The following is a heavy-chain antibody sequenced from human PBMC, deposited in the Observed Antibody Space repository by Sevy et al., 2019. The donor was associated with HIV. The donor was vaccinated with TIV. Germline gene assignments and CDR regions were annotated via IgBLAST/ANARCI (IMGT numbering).Heavy chain of an antibody. V-gene: IGHV3-48*02. D-gene: IGHD1-26*01. Sequence: GGSLRLSCAASGFTFSSYSMNWVRQAPGQGLEWVSYISSSSSTIYYADSVKGRFTISRDNAKNSLYLQMNSLRDADTAVYYCARLDTGIVGATTEGAFDIWGQGTMVTVSS. CDR2: ISSSSSTI. J-gene: IGHJ3*02. CDR3: ARLDTGIVGATTEGAFDI. CDR1: GFTFSSYS.